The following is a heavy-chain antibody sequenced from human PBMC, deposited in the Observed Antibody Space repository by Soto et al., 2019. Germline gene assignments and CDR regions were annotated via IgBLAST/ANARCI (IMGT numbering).Heavy chain of an antibody. CDR2: ISAYNGNT. D-gene: IGHD3-3*01. CDR1: GYTFTSYG. J-gene: IGHJ5*02. V-gene: IGHV1-18*01. Sequence: ASVKVSCKASGYTFTSYGISWVRQAPGQGLEWMGWISAYNGNTNYAQKLQGRVTMTTDTSTSTAYMELRSLRSDDTAVYYCARQDYDFWSGSFNWFDPWGQGTLVTVSS. CDR3: ARQDYDFWSGSFNWFDP.